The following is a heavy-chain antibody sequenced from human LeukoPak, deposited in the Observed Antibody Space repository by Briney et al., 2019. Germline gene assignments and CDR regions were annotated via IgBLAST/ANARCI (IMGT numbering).Heavy chain of an antibody. D-gene: IGHD4-17*01. CDR2: IRYDGSNK. J-gene: IGHJ4*02. V-gene: IGHV3-30*02. Sequence: GGSLRLSCAASGFTFSSYGMHWVRQAPGKGLEWVAYIRYDGSNKYYADPVRGRFTISRDNSKNTVYVQMNSLRAEDTAVYYCAKVGSWGDYSFDYWGQGTLVTVSS. CDR1: GFTFSSYG. CDR3: AKVGSWGDYSFDY.